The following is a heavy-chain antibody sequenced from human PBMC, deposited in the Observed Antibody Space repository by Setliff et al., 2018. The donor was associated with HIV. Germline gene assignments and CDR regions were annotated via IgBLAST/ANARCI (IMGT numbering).Heavy chain of an antibody. V-gene: IGHV1-69*05. Sequence: SVKVSCKASGGTFSSYAISWVRQAPGQGLEWMGGIIPIFGTANYAQEFQGRVTITTDESTSTAYMELSSLRSEDTAVYYCASGGSGSYLPVPDAFDIWGQGTMVTVSS. D-gene: IGHD1-26*01. J-gene: IGHJ3*02. CDR2: IIPIFGTA. CDR1: GGTFSSYA. CDR3: ASGGSGSYLPVPDAFDI.